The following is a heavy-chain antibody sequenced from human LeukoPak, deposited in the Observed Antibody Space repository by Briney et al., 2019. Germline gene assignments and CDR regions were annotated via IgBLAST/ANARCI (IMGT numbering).Heavy chain of an antibody. CDR1: GFTFSSYA. Sequence: PGGSLRLSCAASGFTFSSYAMSWVRQAPGKGQEWVSAISGSGGSTYYADSVKGRFTISRDNSKNTLYLQMNSLRAEDTAVYYCAKVEYTEEDGYSSSSHFDYWGQGTLVTVSS. D-gene: IGHD6-6*01. CDR3: AKVEYTEEDGYSSSSHFDY. J-gene: IGHJ4*02. V-gene: IGHV3-23*01. CDR2: ISGSGGST.